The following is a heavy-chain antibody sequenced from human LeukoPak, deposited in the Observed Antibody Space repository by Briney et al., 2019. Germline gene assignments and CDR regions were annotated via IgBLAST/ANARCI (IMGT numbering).Heavy chain of an antibody. J-gene: IGHJ6*03. CDR2: INPNSGGT. CDR3: ARDIPPDTAMVTGYHYYYYMDV. V-gene: IGHV1-2*02. D-gene: IGHD5-18*01. Sequence: ASVKVSCKASGYTFTGYYMHWVRQAPGRGLEWMGWINPNSGGTNYAQKFQGRVTMTRDTSISTAYMELSRLRSDDTAVYYCARDIPPDTAMVTGYHYYYYMDVWGKGTTVTVSS. CDR1: GYTFTGYY.